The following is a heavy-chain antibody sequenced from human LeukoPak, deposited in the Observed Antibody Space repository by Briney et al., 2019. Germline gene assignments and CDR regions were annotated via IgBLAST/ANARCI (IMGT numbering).Heavy chain of an antibody. CDR3: ARRDGSGYYGYYFDY. V-gene: IGHV4-59*01. D-gene: IGHD3-22*01. CDR1: GGSISSYY. J-gene: IGHJ4*02. CDR2: IYYSGST. Sequence: SETLPLTCTVSGGSISSYYWNWIRQPPGKGLEWIGYIYYSGSTNYNPSLKSRVTISVDTSKNQFSLKLSSVTAADTAVYYCARRDGSGYYGYYFDYWGRGTLVTVSS.